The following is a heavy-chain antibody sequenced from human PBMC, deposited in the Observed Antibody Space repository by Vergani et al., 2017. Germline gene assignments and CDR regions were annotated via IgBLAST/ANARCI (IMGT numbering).Heavy chain of an antibody. V-gene: IGHV4-39*01. CDR1: GGSISSSSYY. J-gene: IGHJ2*01. Sequence: QLQLQESGPGLVKPSETLSLTCTVSGGSISSSSYYWGWIRQPPGKGLEWIGSIYYSGSTYYNPSLKSRVTISVDTSKNHFSLKLSSVTAADPTVYYCARHAGRGWLWYFDLWGRGTLVTVSS. CDR3: ARHAGRGWLWYFDL. D-gene: IGHD6-19*01. CDR2: IYYSGST.